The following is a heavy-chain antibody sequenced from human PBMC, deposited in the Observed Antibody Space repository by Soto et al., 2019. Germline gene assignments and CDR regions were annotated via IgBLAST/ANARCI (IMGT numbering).Heavy chain of an antibody. V-gene: IGHV1-24*01. CDR1: GYTLTELS. J-gene: IGHJ4*02. CDR3: ATVSRSRSGWWDY. CDR2: FDPEDGET. Sequence: ASVKVSCKVSGYTLTELSMHWVRQAPGKGLEWMGGFDPEDGETIYAQKFQGRVTMTEDTSTDTAYMELSSLRSEDTAVYYWATVSRSRSGWWDYWGQGTLVTVSS. D-gene: IGHD6-19*01.